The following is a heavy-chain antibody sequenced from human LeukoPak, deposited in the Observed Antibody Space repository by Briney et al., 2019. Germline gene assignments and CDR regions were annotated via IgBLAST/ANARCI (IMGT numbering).Heavy chain of an antibody. V-gene: IGHV3-53*01. D-gene: IGHD3-22*01. CDR1: GFTVTSNY. J-gene: IGHJ4*02. Sequence: PGGSLRLSCAASGFTVTSNYMSWVRQAPGKGLEWVSFIYSGGNTYYADSVKGRFTISRDNSKNTLYLQMNSLRAEGTAVYYCARYYDSSGYYYDEVYWGQGTLVTVSS. CDR3: ARYYDSSGYYYDEVY. CDR2: IYSGGNT.